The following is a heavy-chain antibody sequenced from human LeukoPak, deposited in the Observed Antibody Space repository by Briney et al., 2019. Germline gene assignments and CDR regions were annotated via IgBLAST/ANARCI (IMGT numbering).Heavy chain of an antibody. J-gene: IGHJ4*02. Sequence: ASVKVSCKASGYTFTSYHMHWVRQAPGQGLAWVGIINPRGDGTNYAQKFQGRVTMTRDTSTSTVYMELSSLRSEDTAVYFCARELRTGVGATDYWGQGTLVTVSS. CDR2: INPRGDGT. CDR1: GYTFTSYH. D-gene: IGHD1-26*01. CDR3: ARELRTGVGATDY. V-gene: IGHV1-46*01.